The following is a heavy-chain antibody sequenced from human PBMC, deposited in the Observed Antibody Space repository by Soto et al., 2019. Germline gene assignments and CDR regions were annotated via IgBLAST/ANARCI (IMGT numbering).Heavy chain of an antibody. V-gene: IGHV1-69*13. Sequence: GASVKVSCKASGGTFSSYAISWVRQAPGQGLEWMAGIIPIFGTANYAQKFQGRVTITADESTSTAYMELSSLRSEDAAVYYCAREMYNWNYGRGYYYYYGMDVWGQGTTVTVSS. CDR2: IIPIFGTA. CDR1: GGTFSSYA. J-gene: IGHJ6*02. D-gene: IGHD1-7*01. CDR3: AREMYNWNYGRGYYYYYGMDV.